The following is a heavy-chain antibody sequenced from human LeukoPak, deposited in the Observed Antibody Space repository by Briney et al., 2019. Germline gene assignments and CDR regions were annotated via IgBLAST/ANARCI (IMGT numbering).Heavy chain of an antibody. D-gene: IGHD3-9*01. CDR3: ATRRVRYFDWLPNDY. CDR1: GFIVSTNY. J-gene: IGHJ4*02. V-gene: IGHV3-53*01. CDR2: IYSDGRT. Sequence: GGSLRLSCAASGFIVSTNYMSWVRQAPGKGLEWVSEIYSDGRTYYAASVEGRFSISRDTSKNTLYLQMNSLRAEDTAVYYCATRRVRYFDWLPNDYWGQGTLVTVSS.